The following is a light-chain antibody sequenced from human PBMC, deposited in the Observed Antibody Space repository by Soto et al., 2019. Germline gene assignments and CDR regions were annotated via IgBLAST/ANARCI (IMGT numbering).Light chain of an antibody. CDR3: QQYYHWGLS. CDR2: ASS. Sequence: VMTQSPANLSVSPGEGVTLFCRASQNVANNIAWYQVKPAQPPRLLIYASSTRATGIAATFSGSGSETQFSLTISSLQSEDSAVYYCQQYYHWGLSFGGGTKVEI. CDR1: QNVANN. V-gene: IGKV3D-15*01. J-gene: IGKJ4*01.